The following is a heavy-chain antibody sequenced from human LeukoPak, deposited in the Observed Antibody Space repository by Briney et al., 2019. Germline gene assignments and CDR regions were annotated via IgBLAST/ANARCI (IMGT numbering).Heavy chain of an antibody. V-gene: IGHV4-59*08. CDR1: GGSNY. J-gene: IGHJ5*02. D-gene: IGHD1-20*01. CDR3: ARHSNWNGGVDWFDP. Sequence: PSETLSLTCTVSGGSNYWSWIRQPPGKGLEWIGYIHYSGSPNYNPSLKSRVTILIDTSKNQFSLKLNSVTAADTAVYYCARHSNWNGGVDWFDPWGQGTQVTVSS. CDR2: IHYSGSP.